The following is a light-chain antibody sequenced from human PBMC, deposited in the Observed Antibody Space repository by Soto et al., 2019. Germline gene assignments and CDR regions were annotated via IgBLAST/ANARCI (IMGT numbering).Light chain of an antibody. CDR3: AAWDDSLSGYV. V-gene: IGLV1-47*01. J-gene: IGLJ1*01. Sequence: QSVLTQPPSASGTPGQRVTISCSGSSSNIGNNYVHWYQHLPGTAPRLLIHNNSQRPSGVPDRFSGSKSGTSASLAISGLRSDDEAEFYCAAWDDSLSGYVFGSGTKVTV. CDR1: SSNIGNNY. CDR2: NNS.